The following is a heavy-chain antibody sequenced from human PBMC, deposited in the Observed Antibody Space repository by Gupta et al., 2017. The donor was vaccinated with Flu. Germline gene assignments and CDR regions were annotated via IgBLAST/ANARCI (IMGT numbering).Heavy chain of an antibody. J-gene: IGHJ6*01. CDR2: ISYYRSAT. V-gene: IGHV3-30*04. D-gene: IGHD2-21*02. CDR1: GFPFYSYA. Sequence: QVQLVESGGGVVQPGTSLRLSCTGSGFPFYSYAIHWVRRAPGKGLEWVAVISYYRSATHSPDLVMCRFSICSAKSPNMFYVPMYGLTAAVNDNWDCAGAEEVYCCYFYYG. CDR3: AGAEEVYCCYFYYG.